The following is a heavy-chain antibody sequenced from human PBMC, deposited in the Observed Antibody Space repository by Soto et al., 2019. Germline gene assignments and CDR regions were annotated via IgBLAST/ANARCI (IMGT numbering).Heavy chain of an antibody. D-gene: IGHD4-17*01. V-gene: IGHV3-30-3*01. Sequence: QVQLVESGGGVVQPGRSLRLSCAASRFNFSDYAMHWVRQAPGKGLEWVAVISYDGSNKYYADSVKGRFTISRDNSKNTLYLQMNSLRDEDTAVYYCARRYGDYNYYYAMDVWGQGTTVAVSS. CDR1: RFNFSDYA. J-gene: IGHJ6*02. CDR2: ISYDGSNK. CDR3: ARRYGDYNYYYAMDV.